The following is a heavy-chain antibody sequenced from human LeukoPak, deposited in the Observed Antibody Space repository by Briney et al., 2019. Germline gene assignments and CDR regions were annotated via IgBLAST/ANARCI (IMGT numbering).Heavy chain of an antibody. D-gene: IGHD2-8*01. Sequence: SKTLSLTCTVSGGSISSYYWSWIRQPPGKGLEWIGYIYYSGSTNYNPSLKSRVTISVDTSKNRFSLKLSSVTAADTAVYYCARDGRGVYARRNWFDPWGQGTLVTVSS. CDR2: IYYSGST. V-gene: IGHV4-59*01. J-gene: IGHJ5*02. CDR3: ARDGRGVYARRNWFDP. CDR1: GGSISSYY.